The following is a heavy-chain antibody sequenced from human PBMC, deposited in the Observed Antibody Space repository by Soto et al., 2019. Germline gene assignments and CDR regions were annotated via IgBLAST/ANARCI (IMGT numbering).Heavy chain of an antibody. CDR3: VRDPEALDY. CDR1: GFTFSSYS. J-gene: IGHJ4*02. V-gene: IGHV3-48*01. CDR2: IHRSSNTI. Sequence: EVQLVESGGGLVQPGGSLRLSCVASGFTFSSYSMNWVRQAPGKGLEWVAYIHRSSNTIYYADSVKGRFTISRDTAKNSLYLQMNSLRVEDTAVYYCVRDPEALDYWGQGTLVTVSS.